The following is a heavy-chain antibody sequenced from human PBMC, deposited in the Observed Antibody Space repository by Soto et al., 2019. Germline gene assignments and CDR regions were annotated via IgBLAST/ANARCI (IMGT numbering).Heavy chain of an antibody. CDR3: ARHEYSSYDAFDI. J-gene: IGHJ3*02. CDR1: GGSISSSSYY. CDR2: IYYSGST. V-gene: IGHV4-39*01. D-gene: IGHD6-6*01. Sequence: SETLSLTCTVSGGSISSSSYYWGWIRQPPGKGLEWIGSIYYSGSTYYNPSLKSRVTISVDTSKNQFSLKLSSLTAADTTVYYCARHEYSSYDAFDIWGQGTMVTVSS.